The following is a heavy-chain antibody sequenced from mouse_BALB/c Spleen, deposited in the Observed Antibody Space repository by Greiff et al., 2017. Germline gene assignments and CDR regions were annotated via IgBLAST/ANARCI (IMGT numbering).Heavy chain of an antibody. J-gene: IGHJ3*01. D-gene: IGHD3-2*01. CDR3: VRADSSGSFAY. CDR1: GFSLTSYD. V-gene: IGHV2-9-2*01. CDR2: IWTGGGT. Sequence: VKLEESGPGLVAPSQSLSITCTVSGFSLTSYDLSWIRQPPGKGLEWLGVIWTGGGTNYNSAFMSRLSIRKDNSKSQVFLKMNSLQTDDTAIYYCVRADSSGSFAYWGQGTLVTVSA.